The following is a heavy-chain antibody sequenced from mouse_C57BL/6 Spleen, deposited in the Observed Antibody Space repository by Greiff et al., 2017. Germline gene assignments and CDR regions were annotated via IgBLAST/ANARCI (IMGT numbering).Heavy chain of an antibody. D-gene: IGHD3-3*01. CDR1: GFTFSDYG. Sequence: EVMLVESGGGLVKPGGSLKLSCAASGFTFSDYGMYWVRQAPEKGLEWVAYISSGSSTIYYADTVKGRFTISRDNAKNTLFLQMTSLRSEDTAMYYCARGGLYFDYWGQGTTLTVAS. J-gene: IGHJ2*01. CDR2: ISSGSSTI. CDR3: ARGGLYFDY. V-gene: IGHV5-17*01.